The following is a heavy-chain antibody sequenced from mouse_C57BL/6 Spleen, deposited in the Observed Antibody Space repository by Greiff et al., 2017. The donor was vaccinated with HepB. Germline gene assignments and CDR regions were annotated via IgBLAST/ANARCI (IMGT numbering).Heavy chain of an antibody. D-gene: IGHD1-1*01. V-gene: IGHV5-4*03. J-gene: IGHJ2*01. Sequence: EVKLMESGGGLVKPVGSLKLSCAASGFTFSSYAMSWVRQTPEKRLEWVATISDGGSYTYYPDNVKGRFTISRDNAKNNLYLQMSHLKSEDTAMYYCARGGPYGSSYDFDYWGQGTTLTVSS. CDR2: ISDGGSYT. CDR1: GFTFSSYA. CDR3: ARGGPYGSSYDFDY.